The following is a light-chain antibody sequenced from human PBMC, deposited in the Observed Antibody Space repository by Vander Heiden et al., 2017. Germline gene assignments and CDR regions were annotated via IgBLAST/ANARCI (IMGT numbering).Light chain of an antibody. Sequence: VLSQSPATLSLSPVERATLPCGASPIVSRNYIAWYQQKSGLPPRLVIDDASTRASGTPDMFSGSGSGTEFTLTINRLEPEDLVVFYRLQYGSTPFTFGGGTTLEIK. CDR3: LQYGSTPFT. J-gene: IGKJ4*01. V-gene: IGKV3D-20*01. CDR2: DAS. CDR1: PIVSRNY.